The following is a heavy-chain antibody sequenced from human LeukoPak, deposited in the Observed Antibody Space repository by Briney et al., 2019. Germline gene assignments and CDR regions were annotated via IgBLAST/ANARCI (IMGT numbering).Heavy chain of an antibody. CDR1: GFTFSSFD. V-gene: IGHV3-13*01. Sequence: GGSQRLSCAASGFTFSSFDMHWVRQATGKGLEWVSAITAGATYYSGSVKDRFTISRENAKNSLYLQMNSLRAGDTAVYYCARDHPYYGIDVWGQGTTVSVSS. CDR2: ITAGAT. CDR3: ARDHPYYGIDV. J-gene: IGHJ6*02.